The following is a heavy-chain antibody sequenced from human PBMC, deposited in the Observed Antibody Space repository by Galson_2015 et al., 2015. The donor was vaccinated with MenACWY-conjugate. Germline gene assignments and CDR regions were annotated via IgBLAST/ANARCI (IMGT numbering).Heavy chain of an antibody. CDR2: IDPSDSYT. D-gene: IGHD3-10*01. Sequence: QSGAEVKKPGESLRISCYGSGYSFTSYWISWVRQMPGKGLEWMGRIDPSDSYTHYSPSFQGHVTISVDISTRTAYLQWSSLRASDTAMYYCARTYFSGSGSYYYMDVWASGTTVTVSS. CDR1: GYSFTSYW. CDR3: ARTYFSGSGSYYYMDV. V-gene: IGHV5-10-1*01. J-gene: IGHJ6*03.